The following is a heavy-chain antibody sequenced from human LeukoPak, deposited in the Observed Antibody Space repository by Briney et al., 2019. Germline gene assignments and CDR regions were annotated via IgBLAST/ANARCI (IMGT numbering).Heavy chain of an antibody. V-gene: IGHV1-2*02. CDR3: ARDQGQQLVLH. D-gene: IGHD6-13*01. CDR1: GYPFTGYH. J-gene: IGHJ4*02. CDR2: INPNSGAT. Sequence: RASVKVSCKASGYPFTGYHLHWVRQAPGQGPEWMGWINPNSGATNYAQKFQGRVTMTRDTSISTAYMDLSSLRSDDTAVYYCARDQGQQLVLHWGQGTLVTVSS.